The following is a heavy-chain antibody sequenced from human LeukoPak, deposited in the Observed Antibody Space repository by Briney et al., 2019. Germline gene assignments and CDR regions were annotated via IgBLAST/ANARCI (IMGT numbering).Heavy chain of an antibody. V-gene: IGHV4-61*02. CDR1: GGSISSGSYY. J-gene: IGHJ3*02. CDR3: ARYAVVVTAFGGGDAFDI. Sequence: SQTLSLTCTVSGGSISSGSYYWSWIRQPAGKGLEWIGRIYTSGSTNYNPSLKSRVTISVDTSKNQFSLKLSSVTAADTAVYYCARYAVVVTAFGGGDAFDIWGQGTMVTVSS. D-gene: IGHD2-21*02. CDR2: IYTSGST.